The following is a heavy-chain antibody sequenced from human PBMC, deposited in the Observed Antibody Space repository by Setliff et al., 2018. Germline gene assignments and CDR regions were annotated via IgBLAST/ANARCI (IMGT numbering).Heavy chain of an antibody. CDR3: ARTPPNRGLSNGWYVGY. Sequence: VASVKVSCKASGYTFTNYGITWVRQAPGQGLEWMAWISAYDGNAKYTLKLQGRVTLTTDTPTTTAYMDLRGLRSDDTAVYYCARTPPNRGLSNGWYVGYWGQGALVTVSS. CDR2: ISAYDGNA. CDR1: GYTFTNYG. J-gene: IGHJ4*02. V-gene: IGHV1-18*01. D-gene: IGHD6-19*01.